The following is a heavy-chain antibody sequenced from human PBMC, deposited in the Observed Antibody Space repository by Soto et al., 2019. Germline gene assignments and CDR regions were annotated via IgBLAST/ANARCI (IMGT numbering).Heavy chain of an antibody. CDR3: ARLYSSSSPGAFDI. D-gene: IGHD6-6*01. Sequence: SVKVSCKASRGTFSSDAISWVRQAPGQGLEWMGGIIPIFGTANYAQKFQGRVTITADESTSTAYMELSSLRSEDTAVYYCARLYSSSSPGAFDIWGQGKMVTVSS. J-gene: IGHJ3*02. V-gene: IGHV1-69*13. CDR2: IIPIFGTA. CDR1: RGTFSSDA.